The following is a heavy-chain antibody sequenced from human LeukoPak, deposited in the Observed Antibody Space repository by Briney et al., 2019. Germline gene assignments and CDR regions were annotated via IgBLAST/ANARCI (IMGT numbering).Heavy chain of an antibody. D-gene: IGHD3-22*01. V-gene: IGHV1-18*01. CDR1: GYASTSYG. CDR2: ISAYNGNT. J-gene: IGHJ4*02. Sequence: GASVKVSCKASGYASTSYGISWVRQAPGQGLEWMGWISAYNGNTNYAQKLQGRVTMTTDTCTSTAYMELRSLRSDDTGVYDCARLGDGYYYDSSGYPPDYWGQGTLVTVSS. CDR3: ARLGDGYYYDSSGYPPDY.